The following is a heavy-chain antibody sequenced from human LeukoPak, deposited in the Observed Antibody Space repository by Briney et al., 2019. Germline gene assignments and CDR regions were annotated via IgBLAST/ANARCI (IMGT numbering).Heavy chain of an antibody. CDR1: GDSISSGHY. D-gene: IGHD3-22*01. CDR2: IYHSGST. CDR3: ATQDSSHY. J-gene: IGHJ4*02. Sequence: SETLSLTCAVSGDSISSGHYWGWIRQPPGKGLEWIGNIYHSGSTFYNPSLKSRVTISVDTSMNQFFLKLNSVTAADTAVYYCATQDSSHYWGQGTLVTVSS. V-gene: IGHV4-38-2*01.